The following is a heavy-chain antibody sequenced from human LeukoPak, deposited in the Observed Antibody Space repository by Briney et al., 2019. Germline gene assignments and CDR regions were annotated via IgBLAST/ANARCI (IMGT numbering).Heavy chain of an antibody. CDR2: IKQDGSEK. D-gene: IGHD2-2*01. Sequence: PGGSLRLSCAVSRFTFSNYWMSWVRQAPGKGLEWVANIKQDGSEKYYVDPVKGRFTISRDNAKNSLYLQMNSLRAEDRAVYYCARDRCSSTSCFIYYWGQGTLVTVSS. J-gene: IGHJ4*02. CDR3: ARDRCSSTSCFIYY. V-gene: IGHV3-7*04. CDR1: RFTFSNYW.